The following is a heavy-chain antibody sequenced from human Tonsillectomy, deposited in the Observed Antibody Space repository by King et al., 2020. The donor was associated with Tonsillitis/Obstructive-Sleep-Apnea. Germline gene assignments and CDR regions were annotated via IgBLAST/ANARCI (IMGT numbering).Heavy chain of an antibody. V-gene: IGHV4-34*01. CDR1: GGSFSGYF. CDR3: ARGGYCSSTSCLKIYYYMDV. Sequence: VQLQQWGAGLLKPSETLSLTCAVSGGSFSGYFWNWIRQPPGKGLEWIGEINHSGSTNYNPSLKSRVTISVDTSKNQFSLKLSSVTAADTAVYYCARGGYCSSTSCLKIYYYMDVWGKGTTVTVSS. CDR2: INHSGST. J-gene: IGHJ6*03. D-gene: IGHD2-2*01.